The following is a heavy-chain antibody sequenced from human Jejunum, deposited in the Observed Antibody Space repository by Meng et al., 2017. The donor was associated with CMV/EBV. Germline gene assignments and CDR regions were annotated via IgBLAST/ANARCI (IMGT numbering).Heavy chain of an antibody. V-gene: IGHV1-2*02. CDR3: AADILRITAGDY. CDR1: GYDFTAYY. J-gene: IGHJ4*02. Sequence: CKTSGYDFTAYYIHWVRQAPGQGLEWMGDINPRTGGTDLAQRFQGSVTLTRDTSITTAYMEVRNLRSDDTAVYYCAADILRITAGDYWGQGTLVTVSS. CDR2: INPRTGGT. D-gene: IGHD3-16*01.